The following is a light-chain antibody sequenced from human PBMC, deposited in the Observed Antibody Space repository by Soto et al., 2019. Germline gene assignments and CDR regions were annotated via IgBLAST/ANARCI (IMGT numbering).Light chain of an antibody. J-gene: IGKJ1*01. Sequence: DIQMTQSPSSLSASVGDRVNMTCRASRSISRYLSWYQQKPGKAPNLLIYAASSLQSGDPSRFSGAGSGTDFTLTIGNLHPEDFAIYYCKQSYSSQWTFGQGTKVEI. CDR3: KQSYSSQWT. V-gene: IGKV1-39*01. CDR2: AAS. CDR1: RSISRY.